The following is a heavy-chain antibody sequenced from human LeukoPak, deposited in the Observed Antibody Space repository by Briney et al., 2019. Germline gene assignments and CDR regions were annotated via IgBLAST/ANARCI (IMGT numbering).Heavy chain of an antibody. V-gene: IGHV4-59*08. CDR1: GGSISSYY. Sequence: SETLPLTCTVSGGSISSYYWSWIRQPPGKGLEWIGYIYYSGSTNYNPSLKSRVTISVDTSKNQFSLKLSSVTAADTAVYYCARLNWYSSGPHDYWGQGTLVTVSS. D-gene: IGHD6-19*01. J-gene: IGHJ4*02. CDR2: IYYSGST. CDR3: ARLNWYSSGPHDY.